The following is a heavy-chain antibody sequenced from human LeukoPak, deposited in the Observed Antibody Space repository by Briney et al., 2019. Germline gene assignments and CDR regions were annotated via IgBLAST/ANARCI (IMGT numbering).Heavy chain of an antibody. J-gene: IGHJ4*02. V-gene: IGHV1-69*13. CDR2: IIPIFGTA. Sequence: ASVKVSCKASGGTFSSYAISWVRQAPGQGLEWMGGIIPIFGTANYAQKFQGRVTITADESTSTAYMELSSLRSEDTAVYYCARGLLLGQGATTLDYWGQGTLVTVSS. CDR3: ARGLLLGQGATTLDY. CDR1: GGTFSSYA. D-gene: IGHD1-26*01.